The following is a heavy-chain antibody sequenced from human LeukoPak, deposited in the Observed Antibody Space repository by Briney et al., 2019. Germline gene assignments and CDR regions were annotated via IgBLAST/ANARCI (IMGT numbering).Heavy chain of an antibody. J-gene: IGHJ4*02. CDR3: VRDGSGSVEFDY. D-gene: IGHD3-10*01. CDR1: GFTFSGYW. V-gene: IGHV3-7*01. Sequence: QSGGSLRLSCAASGFTFSGYWMNGVRQAPGKGLEWVANIKEDGSKTYYADSLKGRFTISRDNAENSLYLQMHSLRAEDTAVYYCVRDGSGSVEFDYWGQGTLVTVSS. CDR2: IKEDGSKT.